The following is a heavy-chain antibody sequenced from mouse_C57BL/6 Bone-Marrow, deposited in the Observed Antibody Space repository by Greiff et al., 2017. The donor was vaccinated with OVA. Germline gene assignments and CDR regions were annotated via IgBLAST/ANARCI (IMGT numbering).Heavy chain of an antibody. V-gene: IGHV1-63*01. CDR1: GYTFTNYW. D-gene: IGHD2-3*01. J-gene: IGHJ3*01. CDR3: AIYDGYPAWFAY. CDR2: IYPGGGYT. Sequence: QVHVKQSGAELVRPGTSVKMSCKASGYTFTNYWIGWAKQRPGHGLEWIGAIYPGGGYTNYNEKFKGKATLSADKSSSTAYMQFSSLTSEDSAIYYCAIYDGYPAWFAYWGQGTLVTVSA.